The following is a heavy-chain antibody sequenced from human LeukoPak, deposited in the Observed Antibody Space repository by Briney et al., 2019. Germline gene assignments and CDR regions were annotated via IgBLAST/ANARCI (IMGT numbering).Heavy chain of an antibody. Sequence: PSETLSLTCTVSGGSISSYYWSWIRQPPGKGLEWIGYIYTSGSTNYNPPLKSRVTISVDTSKNQFSLKLSSVTAADTAVYYCARLRDGYNYVLDYWGQGTLVTVSS. D-gene: IGHD5-24*01. V-gene: IGHV4-4*09. J-gene: IGHJ4*02. CDR1: GGSISSYY. CDR2: IYTSGST. CDR3: ARLRDGYNYVLDY.